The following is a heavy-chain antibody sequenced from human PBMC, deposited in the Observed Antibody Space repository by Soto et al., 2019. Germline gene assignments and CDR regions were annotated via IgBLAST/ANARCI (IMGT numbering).Heavy chain of an antibody. CDR3: ARHCSTYGCRPGWFDP. D-gene: IGHD4-17*01. CDR1: GGSISSSSYY. Sequence: PSETLSLTCTVSGGSISSSSYYWGWIRQPPGKGLEWIGSIYYSGSTYYNPSLKSRVTISVDTSKDQFSLKLSSVTAADTAVYYCARHCSTYGCRPGWFDPWGQGTLVTVSS. J-gene: IGHJ5*02. V-gene: IGHV4-39*01. CDR2: IYYSGST.